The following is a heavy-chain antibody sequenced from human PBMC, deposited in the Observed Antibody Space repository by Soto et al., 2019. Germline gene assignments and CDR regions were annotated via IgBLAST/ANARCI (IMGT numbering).Heavy chain of an antibody. CDR3: ARGPTEYYDNSANYFLDY. D-gene: IGHD3-22*01. CDR1: GYTFITYG. V-gene: IGHV1-18*01. CDR2: ISTYNGNT. Sequence: QVQLVQSGAEVKKPGASVKVSCTASGYTFITYGVSWVRQAPGQGLDWLGWISTYNGNTRYAERLKGRGTMTTDTTTNTAYMELRNLRSDDTAVYYCARGPTEYYDNSANYFLDYWGQGTLVTVSS. J-gene: IGHJ4*02.